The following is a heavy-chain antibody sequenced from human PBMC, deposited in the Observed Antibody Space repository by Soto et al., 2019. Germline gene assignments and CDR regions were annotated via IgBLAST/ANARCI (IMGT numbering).Heavy chain of an antibody. J-gene: IGHJ5*02. Sequence: GESLKISCKGSGYSFTSYWIGWVRQMPGKGLEWMGIIYPGDSDTRYSPSFQGQVTISADKSISTAYLQWSSLKASDTAMYYCARRASTVTTENWFDPWGQGTLVTVSS. CDR3: ARRASTVTTENWFDP. CDR1: GYSFTSYW. D-gene: IGHD4-17*01. CDR2: IYPGDSDT. V-gene: IGHV5-51*01.